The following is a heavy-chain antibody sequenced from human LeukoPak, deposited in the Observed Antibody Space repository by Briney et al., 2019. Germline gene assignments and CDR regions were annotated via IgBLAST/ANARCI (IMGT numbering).Heavy chain of an antibody. CDR3: ARDRGGDRFDY. Sequence: GGSLRLSCAASGFTFTTYSMNWVRQAPGKGLEWVSSISSGSSYIYYADSAKGRFTISRDNAKNSLYLQMNSLRGEDTGLYYCARDRGGDRFDYWGQGTLVTVSS. J-gene: IGHJ4*02. V-gene: IGHV3-21*01. CDR2: ISSGSSYI. CDR1: GFTFTTYS. D-gene: IGHD3-10*01.